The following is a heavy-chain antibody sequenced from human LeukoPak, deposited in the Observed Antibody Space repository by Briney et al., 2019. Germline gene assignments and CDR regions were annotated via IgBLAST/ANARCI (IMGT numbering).Heavy chain of an antibody. CDR1: GGSISTYC. Sequence: SETLSLTCAVSGGSISTYCWSWIRQPPGKGLEWIGYIFYSGSTNYNPSLKSRVTISVDTSKNQFSLKLSSVTAADTAVYYCASLPMGWAGWVRSGSAFDIWGQGTMVTVSS. CDR2: IFYSGST. J-gene: IGHJ3*02. V-gene: IGHV4-59*12. CDR3: ASLPMGWAGWVRSGSAFDI. D-gene: IGHD1-26*01.